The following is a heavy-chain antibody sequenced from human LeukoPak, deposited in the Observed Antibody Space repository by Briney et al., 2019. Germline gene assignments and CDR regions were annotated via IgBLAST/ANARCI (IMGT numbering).Heavy chain of an antibody. Sequence: SQTLSLTCVISGDSVSSHGPGWNWVRQSPSRGFEWLGRTYFRSKWYYDYEDSVKSRITVTPDTSKNHFSLQLTSVTPEDTAVYFCARDSGYVGSWSFDSWGQGTLVTVSS. CDR3: ARDSGYVGSWSFDS. V-gene: IGHV6-1*01. CDR2: TYFRSKWYY. J-gene: IGHJ4*02. D-gene: IGHD6-13*01. CDR1: GDSVSSHGPG.